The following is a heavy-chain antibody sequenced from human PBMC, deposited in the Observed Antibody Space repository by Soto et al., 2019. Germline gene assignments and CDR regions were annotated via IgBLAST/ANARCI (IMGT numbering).Heavy chain of an antibody. D-gene: IGHD1-26*01. CDR3: ARTHSGSYYSVFNY. Sequence: PSETLSLTCVVSNFSISSGYYWGWIRQSPGKGLEWIASIYRSGTTSYNPSLKSRVTISVDPSKNQFSLMLTAVTAADTAVYYCARTHSGSYYSVFNYRGRGSLVTVSS. J-gene: IGHJ4*02. CDR2: IYRSGTT. CDR1: NFSISSGYY. V-gene: IGHV4-38-2*01.